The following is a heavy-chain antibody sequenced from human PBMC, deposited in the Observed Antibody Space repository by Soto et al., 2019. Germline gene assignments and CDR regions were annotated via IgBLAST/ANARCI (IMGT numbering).Heavy chain of an antibody. J-gene: IGHJ4*02. CDR1: GGSFSGYY. D-gene: IGHD6-13*01. CDR3: ARAGLYSSSWSY. CDR2: INHSGST. V-gene: IGHV4-34*01. Sequence: QVQLQQWGAGLLKPSETLSLTCAVYGGSFSGYYWSWIRQPPGKGLEWIGEINHSGSTNYNPSLKNRVTISVDTSKNQFSRKLSSVTAADTAVYYCARAGLYSSSWSYWGQGTLVTVSA.